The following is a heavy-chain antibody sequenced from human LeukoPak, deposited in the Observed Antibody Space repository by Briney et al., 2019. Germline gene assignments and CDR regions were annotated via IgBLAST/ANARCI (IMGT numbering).Heavy chain of an antibody. V-gene: IGHV3-30-3*01. CDR1: GFTFSSYA. J-gene: IGHJ3*02. Sequence: GGSLRLSCAASGFTFSSYAMSWVRQAPGKGLEWVAVISYDGSNKYYADSVKGRFTISRDNSKNTLYLQMNSLRAEDTAVYYCARDKAGELPPDAFDIWGQGTMVTVSS. CDR3: ARDKAGELPPDAFDI. CDR2: ISYDGSNK. D-gene: IGHD1-26*01.